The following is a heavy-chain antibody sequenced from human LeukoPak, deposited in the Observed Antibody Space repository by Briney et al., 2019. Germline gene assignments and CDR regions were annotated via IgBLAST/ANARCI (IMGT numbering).Heavy chain of an antibody. CDR1: GFTFDDYA. CDR3: AKGWGTTGSLDY. D-gene: IGHD1-7*01. J-gene: IGHJ4*02. CDR2: ISWNSGSI. Sequence: GGSLRLSCAASGFTFDDYAMHWVRQAPGKGLEWVSGISWNSGSIGYADSVKGRFTISRDNAKNSLYLQMNSLRAEDTALYYCAKGWGTTGSLDYWGQGTLVTVSS. V-gene: IGHV3-9*01.